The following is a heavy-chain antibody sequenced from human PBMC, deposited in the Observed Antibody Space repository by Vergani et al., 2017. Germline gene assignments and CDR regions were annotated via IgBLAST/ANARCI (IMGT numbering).Heavy chain of an antibody. CDR3: VRDRGLCAGGRCYTEAWDY. Sequence: DVHLAESGGGFFQPGGSLRLSCSASGFSFNSYWMHWVRQVPGKGLLWVSRIKSDGSITAYADSVKGRFTISRDIAKNTLNLQVRSLRLEDTGVYHCVRDRGLCAGGRCYTEAWDYWGQGTPVTVSS. J-gene: IGHJ4*02. D-gene: IGHD2-2*02. V-gene: IGHV3-74*03. CDR2: IKSDGSIT. CDR1: GFSFNSYW.